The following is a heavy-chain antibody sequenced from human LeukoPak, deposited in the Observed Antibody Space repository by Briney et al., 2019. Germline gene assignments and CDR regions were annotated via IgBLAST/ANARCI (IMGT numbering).Heavy chain of an antibody. CDR3: ARSAMTVVVTTLDY. Sequence: GRSLRLSCAASGFTFSSYAMHWVRQAPGKGLEWVAVISYDGSNKYYADSVKGRFTISRDNSKNTLYLQMNSLRAEDTAVYYCARSAMTVVVTTLDYWGQGTLVTVSS. V-gene: IGHV3-30-3*01. D-gene: IGHD3-22*01. CDR1: GFTFSSYA. CDR2: ISYDGSNK. J-gene: IGHJ4*02.